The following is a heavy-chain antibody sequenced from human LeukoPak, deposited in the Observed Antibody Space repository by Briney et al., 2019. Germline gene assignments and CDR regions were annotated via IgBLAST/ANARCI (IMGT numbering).Heavy chain of an antibody. Sequence: PSETLSLTCAVSDYSIRSGYYWGWFRQPPGKGLEWIGRIYTSGSTNYNPSLKSRVTISVDTSKNQFSLQLSSVTDADTAVYYCARDQNSGYDFLPYWYFDLWGRGTLVTVSS. J-gene: IGHJ2*01. D-gene: IGHD5-12*01. CDR1: DYSIRSGYY. CDR2: IYTSGST. V-gene: IGHV4-38-2*02. CDR3: ARDQNSGYDFLPYWYFDL.